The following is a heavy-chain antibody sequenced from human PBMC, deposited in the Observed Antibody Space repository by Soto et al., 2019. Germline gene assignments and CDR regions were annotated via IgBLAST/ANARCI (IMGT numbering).Heavy chain of an antibody. CDR3: ARGVGSSPPRY. CDR2: IYASGSP. J-gene: IGHJ4*02. CDR1: GGSISVYY. D-gene: IGHD1-26*01. V-gene: IGHV4-59*01. Sequence: SETLSLTCTISGGSISVYYWSWVRQPPGHELEWIGYIYASGSPYYNPPLRGRVTISADTSKNQISLKLTSPTAADTAVYYCARGVGSSPPRYWGRGTLVTVSS.